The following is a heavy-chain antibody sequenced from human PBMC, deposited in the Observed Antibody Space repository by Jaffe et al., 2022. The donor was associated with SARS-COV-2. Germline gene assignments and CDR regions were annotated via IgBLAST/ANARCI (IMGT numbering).Heavy chain of an antibody. CDR1: GFTFRNHA. V-gene: IGHV3-23*01. J-gene: IGHJ4*02. Sequence: EVQLLESGGGLVQPGGSLRLSCVGSGFTFRNHAMNWVRQAPGKGLEWVSVISGSGGVMYYADSVKGRFTISRDNSKNTLYMEINSLRAEDTALYYCAKDFGFGGYDYFDSWGQGTLVTVSS. D-gene: IGHD5-12*01. CDR2: ISGSGGVM. CDR3: AKDFGFGGYDYFDS.